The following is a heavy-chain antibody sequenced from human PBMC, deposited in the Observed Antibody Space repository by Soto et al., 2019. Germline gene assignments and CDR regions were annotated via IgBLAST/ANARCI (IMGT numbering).Heavy chain of an antibody. V-gene: IGHV3-23*01. D-gene: IGHD2-8*01. Sequence: GGSLRLSCAASGFTFSSYAMSWVRQAPGKGLEWVSAISGSGGSTYYADSVKGRFTISRDNSKNTLYLQMNSLRAEDTAVYYCAKDHSTYCTNGVCHFDYWGQGTLVTVSP. J-gene: IGHJ4*02. CDR1: GFTFSSYA. CDR3: AKDHSTYCTNGVCHFDY. CDR2: ISGSGGST.